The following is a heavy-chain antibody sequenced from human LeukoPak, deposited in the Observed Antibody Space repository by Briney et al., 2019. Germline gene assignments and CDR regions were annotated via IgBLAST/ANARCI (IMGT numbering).Heavy chain of an antibody. V-gene: IGHV3-30*03. Sequence: GGSLRLSCAASGFTFSSYGIHWVRQAPGKGLEWVAVISYDGSNKYYVDSVKGRFTISRDNSKNTLYLQMNSLKIEDTAVYYCTRFPPEWRHCPFDFWGQGTLVTVSS. D-gene: IGHD5-24*01. J-gene: IGHJ4*02. CDR2: ISYDGSNK. CDR1: GFTFSSYG. CDR3: TRFPPEWRHCPFDF.